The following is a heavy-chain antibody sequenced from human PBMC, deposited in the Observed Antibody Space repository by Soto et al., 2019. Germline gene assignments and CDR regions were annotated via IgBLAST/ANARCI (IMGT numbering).Heavy chain of an antibody. CDR2: ISGSGGST. CDR1: GFTFSSYA. CDR3: AKVEYCSSTSCYTAYYYYYGMDV. V-gene: IGHV3-23*01. Sequence: EVQLLESGGGLVQPGGSLRLSCAASGFTFSSYAMSWVRQAPGKGLEWVSAISGSGGSTYYVDSVKGRFTISRDNSKNTLYLQMNSLRAEDTAVYYCAKVEYCSSTSCYTAYYYYYGMDVWGQGTTVTVSS. J-gene: IGHJ6*02. D-gene: IGHD2-2*02.